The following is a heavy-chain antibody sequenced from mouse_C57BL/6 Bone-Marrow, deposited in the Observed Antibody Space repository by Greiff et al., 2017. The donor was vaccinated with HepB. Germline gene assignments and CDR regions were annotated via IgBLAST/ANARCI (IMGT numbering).Heavy chain of an antibody. J-gene: IGHJ4*01. D-gene: IGHD2-5*01. Sequence: EVKLVESGGDLVKPGGSLKLSCAASGFTFSSYGMSWVRQTPDKRLEWVATISSGGSYTYYPDSVKGRFTISRDNAKNTLYLQMSSLKSVDTAMYYCARHGSKYYYSMDYWGQGTSVTVSS. CDR2: ISSGGSYT. V-gene: IGHV5-6*01. CDR1: GFTFSSYG. CDR3: ARHGSKYYYSMDY.